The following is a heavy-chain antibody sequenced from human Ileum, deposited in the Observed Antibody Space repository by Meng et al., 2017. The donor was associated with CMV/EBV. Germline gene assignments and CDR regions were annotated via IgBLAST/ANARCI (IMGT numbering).Heavy chain of an antibody. CDR1: GFTFRRYA. D-gene: IGHD2-8*02. J-gene: IGHJ4*02. Sequence: GESLKISCEVSGFTFRRYAMTWVRQTPGKGLEWVSTLNGGDAEVNYADSVKGRFTISRDSSKNTLYLQMHSLRADDSAVYYCAKDSTGGYPHFFEIWGQGALVTGSS. V-gene: IGHV3-23*01. CDR3: AKDSTGGYPHFFEI. CDR2: LNGGDAEV.